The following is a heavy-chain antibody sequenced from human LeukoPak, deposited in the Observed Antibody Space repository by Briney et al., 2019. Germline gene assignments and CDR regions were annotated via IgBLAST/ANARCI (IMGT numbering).Heavy chain of an antibody. J-gene: IGHJ3*02. CDR1: GYTFTSYD. CDR2: MNPNSGNT. CDR3: ATTGIGIVGATEAFDI. D-gene: IGHD1-26*01. Sequence: EASVKVSCKASGYTFTSYDINWVRQATGRGLEWMGWMNPNSGNTGYAQKFQGRVTMTRNTSISTAYMELSSLRSEDTAVYYCATTGIGIVGATEAFDIWGQGTMVTVSS. V-gene: IGHV1-8*01.